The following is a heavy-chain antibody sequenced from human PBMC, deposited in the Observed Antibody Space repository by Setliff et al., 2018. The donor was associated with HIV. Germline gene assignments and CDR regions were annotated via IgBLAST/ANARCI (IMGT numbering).Heavy chain of an antibody. CDR3: ARDPTYYYDTSDPYDAFDI. D-gene: IGHD3-22*01. CDR1: GFSFSTSA. J-gene: IGHJ3*02. V-gene: IGHV3-30*04. Sequence: GESLKISCAASGFSFSTSAMHWVRQAPGKGLEWVAVTSYDGNIKYYADSVKGRFTISRDNSKNTLYVQMNSLRAEDTAVYYCARDPTYYYDTSDPYDAFDIWGQGTMVTVSS. CDR2: TSYDGNIK.